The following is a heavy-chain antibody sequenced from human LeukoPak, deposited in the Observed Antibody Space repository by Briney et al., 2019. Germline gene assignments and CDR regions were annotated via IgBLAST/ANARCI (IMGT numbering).Heavy chain of an antibody. CDR2: IYHNGTP. V-gene: IGHV4-4*02. Sequence: PSETLSLTCAVSVGSISSGNWWSWVRQSPGKGLEWIGEIYHNGTPNYSPSLKSRVTVSADTFKNHFSLKLTSVTAADTAVYYCATAPILRGKGGEHYKFGMDVWGQGTTVIVSS. CDR1: VGSISSGNW. J-gene: IGHJ6*02. D-gene: IGHD2-2*02. CDR3: ATAPILRGKGGEHYKFGMDV.